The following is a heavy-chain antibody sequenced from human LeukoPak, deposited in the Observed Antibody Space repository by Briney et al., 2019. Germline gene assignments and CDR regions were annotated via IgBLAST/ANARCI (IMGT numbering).Heavy chain of an antibody. CDR1: GYTFTSYY. CDR3: ASNPPRTGDFNS. J-gene: IGHJ4*02. Sequence: ASVKVSCTASGYTFTSYYMHWVRQAPGQGLEWMGIINPSGGSTSYTQKFQGRVTMTRDTSINTAYMELSSLRSEDTAVYYCASNPPRTGDFNSWGQGALVTVSS. CDR2: INPSGGST. V-gene: IGHV1-46*01. D-gene: IGHD7-27*01.